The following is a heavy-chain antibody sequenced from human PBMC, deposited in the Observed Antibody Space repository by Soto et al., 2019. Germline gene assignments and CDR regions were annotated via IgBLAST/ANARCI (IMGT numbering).Heavy chain of an antibody. Sequence: SETLALTCTVSGASITSHYWSWIRQPPGKGLEWIGHIYYRGSTNYNPSLKSRVTMSADTSKNQFSLKLSSVTAADTAVFYCAREDQIVGSLDYWGQGILVTVSS. CDR2: IYYRGST. D-gene: IGHD2-21*01. CDR1: GASITSHY. V-gene: IGHV4-59*11. J-gene: IGHJ4*02. CDR3: AREDQIVGSLDY.